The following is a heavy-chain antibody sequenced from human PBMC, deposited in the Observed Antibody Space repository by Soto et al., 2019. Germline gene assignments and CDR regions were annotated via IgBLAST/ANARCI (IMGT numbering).Heavy chain of an antibody. Sequence: GGSLRLSCAASGFTFSSYSMNWVRQAPGKGLEWVSYISSSSSTIYYADSVKGRFTISRDNAKNTLYLQMNSLRAEDTAVYYCARARTRYSSSLLGMDVWGQGTTVTVSS. V-gene: IGHV3-48*01. CDR3: ARARTRYSSSLLGMDV. J-gene: IGHJ6*02. CDR1: GFTFSSYS. D-gene: IGHD6-6*01. CDR2: ISSSSSTI.